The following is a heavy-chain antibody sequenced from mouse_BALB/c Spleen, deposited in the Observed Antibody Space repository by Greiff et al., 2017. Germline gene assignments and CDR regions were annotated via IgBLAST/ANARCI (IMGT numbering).Heavy chain of an antibody. D-gene: IGHD1-2*01. J-gene: IGHJ4*01. CDR1: GFTFSSYT. V-gene: IGHV5-6-4*01. CDR3: TRGHYYGYGAMDY. Sequence: DVMLVESGGGLVKPGGSLKLSCAASGFTFSSYTMSWVRQTPEKRLEWVATISSGGSYTYYPDSVKGRFTISRDNAKNTLYLQMSSLKSEDTAMYYCTRGHYYGYGAMDYWGQGTSVTVSS. CDR2: ISSGGSYT.